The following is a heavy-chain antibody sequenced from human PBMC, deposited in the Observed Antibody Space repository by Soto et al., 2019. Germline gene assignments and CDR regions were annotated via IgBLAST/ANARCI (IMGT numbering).Heavy chain of an antibody. CDR1: GFTFSSYA. Sequence: GGSLRLSCAASGFTFSSYAMSWVRQAPGKGLEWVSAISGSGGSTYYADSVKGRFTISRDNSKNTLYLQMNSLRAEDTAVYYCARSVRAPDAAKAGSWAYYFDYWGQGTLVTVSS. CDR3: ARSVRAPDAAKAGSWAYYFDY. J-gene: IGHJ4*02. CDR2: ISGSGGST. V-gene: IGHV3-23*01. D-gene: IGHD2-2*01.